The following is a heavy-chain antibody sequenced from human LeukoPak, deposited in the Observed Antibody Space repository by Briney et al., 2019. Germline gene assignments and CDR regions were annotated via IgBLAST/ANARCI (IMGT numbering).Heavy chain of an antibody. CDR2: IRYDGSNK. V-gene: IGHV3-30*02. CDR3: AKVGATSPNWFDP. CDR1: GFTFSSYG. Sequence: GGSLRLSCAASGFTFSSYGMRWVRQAPGKGLEWVAFIRYDGSNKYNADSVKGRFTISRDNSKDMLYLQMNSLRAEDTAVYYCAKVGATSPNWFDPWGQGTLVTVSS. D-gene: IGHD1-26*01. J-gene: IGHJ5*02.